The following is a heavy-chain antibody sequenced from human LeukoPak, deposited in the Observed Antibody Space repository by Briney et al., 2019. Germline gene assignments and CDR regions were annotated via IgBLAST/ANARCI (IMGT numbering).Heavy chain of an antibody. CDR2: ISSSSSTI. D-gene: IGHD3-22*01. CDR1: GFTFSSYS. J-gene: IGHJ4*02. CDR3: ARDITMIVAD. V-gene: IGHV3-48*04. Sequence: QSGGSLRLSCAASGFTFSSYSMNWVRQAPGKGLEWVSYISSSSSTIYYADSVRGRFTISRDNAKNSLYLQMNSLRAEDTAVYYCARDITMIVADWGQGTLVTVSS.